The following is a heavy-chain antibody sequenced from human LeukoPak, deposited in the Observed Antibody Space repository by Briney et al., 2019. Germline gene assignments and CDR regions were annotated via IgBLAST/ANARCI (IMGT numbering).Heavy chain of an antibody. CDR2: IYYSGST. D-gene: IGHD3-22*01. CDR3: ARLLNLYDTRGSDY. V-gene: IGHV4-39*07. Sequence: ASETLSLTCTVSGGSISSSSYYWGWIRQPPGKGLEWIGSIYYSGSTYYNPSLKSRVTISVDTSKNQFSLKLSSVTAADTAVYYCARLLNLYDTRGSDYWGQGTLVTVSS. CDR1: GGSISSSSYY. J-gene: IGHJ4*02.